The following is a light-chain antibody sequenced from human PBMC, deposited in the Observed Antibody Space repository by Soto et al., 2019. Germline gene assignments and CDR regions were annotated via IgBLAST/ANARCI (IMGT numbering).Light chain of an antibody. V-gene: IGKV1-5*03. J-gene: IGKJ3*01. CDR2: KAS. CDR1: QSISSW. Sequence: DIQMTQSPSTLSASVGDRVTITCLASQSISSWLAWYQQKPGKAPKLLIYKASSLESGVPSRLSVSGSGTEFTLTISSLQPDDFATYFYQQYSGYPFTFGPGTKVDIK. CDR3: QQYSGYPFT.